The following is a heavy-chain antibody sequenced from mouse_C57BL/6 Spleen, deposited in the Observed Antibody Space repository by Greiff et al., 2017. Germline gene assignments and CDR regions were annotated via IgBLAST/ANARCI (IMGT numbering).Heavy chain of an antibody. D-gene: IGHD2-3*01. Sequence: EVQLQQSGPELVKPGASVKISCKASGYTFTDYYMHWVKQSHGKSLEWIGDINPNNGGTSYNQKFKGKATLTVDKSSSTAYMELRSLTSEDSAVYYCARREKYDGYLAYWGQGTLVTVSA. CDR3: ARREKYDGYLAY. CDR1: GYTFTDYY. J-gene: IGHJ3*01. V-gene: IGHV1-26*01. CDR2: INPNNGGT.